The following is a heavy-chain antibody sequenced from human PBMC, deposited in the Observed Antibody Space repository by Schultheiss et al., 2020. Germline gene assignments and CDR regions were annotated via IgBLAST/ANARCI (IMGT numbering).Heavy chain of an antibody. V-gene: IGHV3-23*01. Sequence: GGSLRLSCAASRFTFSSYAMSWVRQAPGKGLEWVSAISGSGGSTYYADSVKGRFTISRDNSKNTLYLQMNSLRAEDTAVYYCAKENNYGDYVGGYYFDYWGQGTLVTVSS. CDR1: RFTFSSYA. J-gene: IGHJ4*02. CDR2: ISGSGGST. CDR3: AKENNYGDYVGGYYFDY. D-gene: IGHD4-17*01.